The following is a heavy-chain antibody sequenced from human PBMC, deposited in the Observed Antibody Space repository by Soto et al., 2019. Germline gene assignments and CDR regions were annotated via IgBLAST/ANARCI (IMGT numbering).Heavy chain of an antibody. CDR3: AKRHTTVATPANYFDY. V-gene: IGHV3-23*01. J-gene: IGHJ4*02. D-gene: IGHD1-1*01. CDR1: GFTFSAYT. CDR2: IVSGGTT. Sequence: GGSLRLSCAASGFTFSAYTMNWVRQAPGKGLDWVSAIVSGGTTYYADSVKGRFTIFRDDSTNTLYLQMNNLRAEDTALYYCAKRHTTVATPANYFDYWGRGTLVTVSS.